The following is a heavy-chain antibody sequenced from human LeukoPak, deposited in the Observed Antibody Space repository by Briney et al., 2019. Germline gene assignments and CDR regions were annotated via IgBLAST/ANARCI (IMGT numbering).Heavy chain of an antibody. D-gene: IGHD3-10*01. J-gene: IGHJ4*02. CDR3: SSQIWLGELFAHY. CDR1: GFTFSSYW. V-gene: IGHV3-74*01. Sequence: GGSLRFSCAASGFTFSSYWMHWVRQAPGKGLVWVSRINSDGSTTNYADSVKGRFTISRDNAKNTLYLQMNSLRAEDTAVYYCSSQIWLGELFAHYWGQGTLVTVSS. CDR2: INSDGSTT.